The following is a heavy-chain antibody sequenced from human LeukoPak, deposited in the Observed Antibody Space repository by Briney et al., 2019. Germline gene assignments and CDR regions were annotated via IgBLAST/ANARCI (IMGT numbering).Heavy chain of an antibody. CDR2: ISSSSSTK. J-gene: IGHJ4*02. V-gene: IGHV3-48*01. D-gene: IGHD6-13*01. CDR1: GFTFSSNN. CDR3: VRDHRAAACLLGF. Sequence: QAGGSPRLSCAASGFTFSSNNMKWVRQAPGKGLEWIAYISSSSSTKYYADSVKGRFTISRDNDKNSLYLQLTSLTAEDAAVYYCVRDHRAAACLLGFWGQGTLVTVSS.